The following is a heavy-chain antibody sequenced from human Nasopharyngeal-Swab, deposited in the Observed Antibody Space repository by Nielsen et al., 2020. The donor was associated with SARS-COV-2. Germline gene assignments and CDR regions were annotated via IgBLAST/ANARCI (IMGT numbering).Heavy chain of an antibody. CDR3: ARGYYGSGSYYEDWFDP. V-gene: IGHV3-23*01. CDR1: GFTFSSYP. D-gene: IGHD3-10*01. CDR2: ISGSGGST. Sequence: GGSLRLSFAASGFTFSSYPMSWVRQAPGKGLEWFPAISGSGGSTYYADPVKGRFTISRDNSKNTLYLQMNILRAEETAVYYCARGYYGSGSYYEDWFDPWGQGTLVTVSS. J-gene: IGHJ5*02.